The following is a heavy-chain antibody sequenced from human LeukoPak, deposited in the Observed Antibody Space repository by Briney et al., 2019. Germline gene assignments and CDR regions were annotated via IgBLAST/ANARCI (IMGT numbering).Heavy chain of an antibody. CDR2: ISGSGGNT. D-gene: IGHD6-6*01. J-gene: IGHJ4*02. CDR1: GFTFSTYT. CDR3: AKAAFSRTSHFDY. Sequence: PGGSLRLSCAASGFTFSTYTMSWVRQAPGKGLEWVLAISGSGGNTYYADSVKGRFTISRDNSKNTLYLQMDSIRADDTAVYYCAKAAFSRTSHFDYWGQGTLVTASS. V-gene: IGHV3-23*01.